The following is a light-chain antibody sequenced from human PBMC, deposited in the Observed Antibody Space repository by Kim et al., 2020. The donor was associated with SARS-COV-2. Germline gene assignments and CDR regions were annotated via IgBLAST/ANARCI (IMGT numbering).Light chain of an antibody. V-gene: IGKV1-27*01. CDR1: QGISNN. Sequence: SAAVGDKVTITCRASQGISNNLAWYQHKQGKAPKLLIYAASALHSEVPSRFSGSGSGTEFTLTISSLQPEDVATFYCQRYNSAPWTFGQGTKLEI. CDR2: AAS. J-gene: IGKJ1*01. CDR3: QRYNSAPWT.